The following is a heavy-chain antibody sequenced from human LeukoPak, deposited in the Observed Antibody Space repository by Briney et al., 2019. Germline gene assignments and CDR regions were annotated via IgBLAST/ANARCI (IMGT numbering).Heavy chain of an antibody. CDR2: TRSDGINK. J-gene: IGHJ6*03. V-gene: IGHV3-30*02. CDR1: GFTFSSYS. CDR3: AKLGKTENHYGSGRFSYYYYMDV. D-gene: IGHD3-10*01. Sequence: GSLRLSCAASGFTFSSYSMNWVRQAPGKGLEWVAFTRSDGINKYHADSVKGRFTISRDNSKNTLYLQMNSLRAEDTAVYYCAKLGKTENHYGSGRFSYYYYMDVWGKGTTVTISS.